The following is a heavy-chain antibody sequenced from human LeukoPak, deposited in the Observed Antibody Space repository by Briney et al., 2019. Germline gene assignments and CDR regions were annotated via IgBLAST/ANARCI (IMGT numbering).Heavy chain of an antibody. CDR2: IYTSGNT. CDR1: GGSISSGSYY. CDR3: ARGSGSRYYGSGSTSSDFYYMDV. Sequence: SETLSLTCTVSGGSISSGSYYWSWIRQPAGKGLEWIGRIYTSGNTNYNPSLKSRVTISVDTSKNQFSLKLSSVTAADTAVYYCARGSGSRYYGSGSTSSDFYYMDVWGKGTTVTVSS. V-gene: IGHV4-61*02. J-gene: IGHJ6*03. D-gene: IGHD3-10*01.